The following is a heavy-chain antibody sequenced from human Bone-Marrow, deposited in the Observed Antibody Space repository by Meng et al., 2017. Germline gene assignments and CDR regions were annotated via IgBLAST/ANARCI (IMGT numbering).Heavy chain of an antibody. CDR3: ARQKFSYGLGPPAY. J-gene: IGHJ4*02. V-gene: IGHV4-34*01. CDR1: GGSFRGYF. CDR2: INHRGST. Sequence: QVQLQQWGAGLLKPSETLSLTCGVYGGSFRGYFWAWIRQPPGKGLGWIGEINHRGSTNYNPSLKSRVTISVDTSKSQVSLNLSSVTAADTAVYYCARQKFSYGLGPPAYWGQGTPVTVSS. D-gene: IGHD5-18*01.